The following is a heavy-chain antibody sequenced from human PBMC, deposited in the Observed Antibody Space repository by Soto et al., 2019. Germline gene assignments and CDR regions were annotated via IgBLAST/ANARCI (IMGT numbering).Heavy chain of an antibody. Sequence: QVHLVQSGAEVKKPGASVKVSCKASGYTFLDFYMHWVRQAPGQGLEWMGFINHSGGGTTYAQQFQGRLTMTRETSTSTVYMELISLRSEETAIYYCARDKPFSAGYWGQGTLVT. CDR3: ARDKPFSAGY. CDR1: GYTFLDFY. V-gene: IGHV1-46*01. CDR2: INHSGGGT. J-gene: IGHJ4*02. D-gene: IGHD3-3*02.